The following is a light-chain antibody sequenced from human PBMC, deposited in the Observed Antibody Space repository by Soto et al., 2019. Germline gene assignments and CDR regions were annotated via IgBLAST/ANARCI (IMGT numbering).Light chain of an antibody. CDR2: GAS. CDR1: QSVNSN. J-gene: IGKJ1*01. Sequence: EIVMTQSPATLSAPPGETATLSCSTSQSVNSNLAGYQQKPGQAPRLLIYGASARATGIPARFSGSGSGTEFTLTISSLQSEDFAIYYCQQYNNWPPWTFGQGTKVDTK. CDR3: QQYNNWPPWT. V-gene: IGKV3-15*01.